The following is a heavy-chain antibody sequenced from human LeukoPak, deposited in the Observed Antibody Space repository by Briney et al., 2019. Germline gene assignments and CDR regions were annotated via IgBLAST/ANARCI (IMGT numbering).Heavy chain of an antibody. D-gene: IGHD6-19*01. CDR1: GGSISSYY. V-gene: IGHV4-59*08. Sequence: PSETLSLTCTVSGGSISSYYWSWIRQPPGKGLEWIGYIYYSGSTNYNPSLKSRVTISVDTSKNQFSLKLSSVTAADTAVYYCARAPIAVALADAFDIWGQGTMVTVSS. CDR2: IYYSGST. CDR3: ARAPIAVALADAFDI. J-gene: IGHJ3*02.